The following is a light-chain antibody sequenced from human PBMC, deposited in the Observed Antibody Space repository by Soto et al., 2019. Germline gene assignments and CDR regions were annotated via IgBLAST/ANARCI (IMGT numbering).Light chain of an antibody. J-gene: IGKJ5*01. CDR3: QKYYRSSIT. Sequence: ENLLTQSPGTLSLSPGERATLSCRARQSVSSSYIAWHQQRPGQAPRLVMYSTSNRATGVPDRFSGSGSGTEFTLTISSLQPDDFATYYCQKYYRSSITFGQGTRLEIK. CDR2: STS. V-gene: IGKV3-20*01. CDR1: QSVSSSY.